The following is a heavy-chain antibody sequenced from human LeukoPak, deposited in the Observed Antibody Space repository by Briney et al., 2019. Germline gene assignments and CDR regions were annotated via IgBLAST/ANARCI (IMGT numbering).Heavy chain of an antibody. CDR2: INPNSGGT. CDR1: GYTFTGYY. J-gene: IGHJ3*02. V-gene: IGHV1-2*02. Sequence: ASVKVSCKASGYTFTGYYMHWVRQAPGQGLEWMGWINPNSGGTNYAQKFQGRVTMTRDTSISTAHMELSRLRSDDTAVYYCARAPSIWFALHAFDIWGQGTMVTVSS. D-gene: IGHD3-10*01. CDR3: ARAPSIWFALHAFDI.